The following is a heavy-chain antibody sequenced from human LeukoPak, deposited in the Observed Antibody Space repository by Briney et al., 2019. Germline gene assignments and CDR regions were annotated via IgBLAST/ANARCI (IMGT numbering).Heavy chain of an antibody. J-gene: IGHJ4*02. D-gene: IGHD1-26*01. V-gene: IGHV4-34*01. CDR3: ARGALKWELPPIRARKSYYFDY. Sequence: EPSETLSPTCAVYSGSFSNYYWSWIRQPPGKGLEWIGEINQSGSTNYNPSLKSRVTISVDTSKNHFSLKLSSVTAADTAVYYCARGALKWELPPIRARKSYYFDYWGQGTLVTVSS. CDR2: INQSGST. CDR1: SGSFSNYY.